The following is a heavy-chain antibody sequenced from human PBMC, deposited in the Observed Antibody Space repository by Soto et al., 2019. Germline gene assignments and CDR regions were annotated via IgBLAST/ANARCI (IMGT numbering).Heavy chain of an antibody. CDR3: ARDWSSGWYYYYYGMDV. CDR2: IYTSGST. Sequence: SETLSLTCTVSGGSISSYYWSWIRQPAGKGLEWIGRIYTSGSTNYNPSLKSRVTMSVDTSKNQFSLKLSSVTAADTAVYYCARDWSSGWYYYYYGMDVWGQGTTVTVSS. CDR1: GGSISSYY. D-gene: IGHD6-19*01. V-gene: IGHV4-4*07. J-gene: IGHJ6*02.